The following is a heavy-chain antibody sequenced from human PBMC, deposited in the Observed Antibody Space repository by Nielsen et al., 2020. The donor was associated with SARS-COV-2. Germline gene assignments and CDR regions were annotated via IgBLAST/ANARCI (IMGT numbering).Heavy chain of an antibody. Sequence: SETLSLTCTVSGDSISNYYWSWIRQPPGKGLEWIGYFTFNGSPNYSPSLKSRVTISLDTSKSQFSLRLNSVTAADTAVYYCARLTDYRDWFDPWGQGTLVTVSS. CDR2: FTFNGSP. CDR1: GDSISNYY. V-gene: IGHV4-59*13. CDR3: ARLTDYRDWFDP. J-gene: IGHJ5*02. D-gene: IGHD4-11*01.